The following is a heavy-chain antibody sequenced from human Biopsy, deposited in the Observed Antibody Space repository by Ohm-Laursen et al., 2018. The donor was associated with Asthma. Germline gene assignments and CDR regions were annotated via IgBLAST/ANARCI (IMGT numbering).Heavy chain of an antibody. V-gene: IGHV1-3*01. CDR1: GYTFTSYA. CDR3: AWPDMVASIVRV. D-gene: IGHD5-12*01. Sequence: CKASGYTFTSYALHWASQAPGLRPEWMGRSNAGYGNTKYSQKFQGRLTITRDTSASTVYMELSALTSEDTAVYFCAWPDMVASIVRVWGQGTLVTVSS. CDR2: SNAGYGNT. J-gene: IGHJ4*02.